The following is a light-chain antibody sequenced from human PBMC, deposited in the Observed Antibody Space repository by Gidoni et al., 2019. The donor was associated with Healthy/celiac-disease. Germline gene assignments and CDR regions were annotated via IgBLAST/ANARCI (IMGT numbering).Light chain of an antibody. CDR3: QVWDSSIWV. J-gene: IGLJ3*02. Sequence: SYELTQPLSVSVALGQTARITCGGNNIGSKTVHWYQQKPGQAPVLGIYRDSNRPSGIPERFSGSNSGNTATLTISRAQAGDEADYYCQVWDSSIWVFGGGTKLTVL. V-gene: IGLV3-9*01. CDR2: RDS. CDR1: NIGSKT.